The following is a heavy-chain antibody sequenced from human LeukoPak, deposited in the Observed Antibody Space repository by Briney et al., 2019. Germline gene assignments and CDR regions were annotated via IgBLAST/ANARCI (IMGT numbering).Heavy chain of an antibody. D-gene: IGHD2-15*01. CDR2: ISSSSSYT. V-gene: IGHV3-11*06. J-gene: IGHJ4*02. CDR3: ARDPRYCSGGSCYSVWVQVADS. CDR1: GFIFSDYY. Sequence: PGGSLRLSCAASGFIFSDYYMSWIRQAPGKGLEWTSYISSSSSYTKYADSVRGRFTISRDNAKNSLYLQMNSLRVEDTAVYYCARDPRYCSGGSCYSVWVQVADSWGQGTLVTVSS.